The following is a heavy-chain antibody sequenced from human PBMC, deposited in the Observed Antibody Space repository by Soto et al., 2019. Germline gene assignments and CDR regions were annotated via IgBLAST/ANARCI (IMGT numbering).Heavy chain of an antibody. V-gene: IGHV4-34*01. Sequence: QVQLQQWGAGLLKPSETLSLTCAVYGGSFSGYYWSWIRQPPGKGLEWIGEINHSGSTNYNPSLKSRVTISVDTSKNQFSLKLSSVTAADTAVYYCARGGKLVPRGCDYWGQGTLVTVSS. D-gene: IGHD6-6*01. CDR2: INHSGST. CDR1: GGSFSGYY. CDR3: ARGGKLVPRGCDY. J-gene: IGHJ4*02.